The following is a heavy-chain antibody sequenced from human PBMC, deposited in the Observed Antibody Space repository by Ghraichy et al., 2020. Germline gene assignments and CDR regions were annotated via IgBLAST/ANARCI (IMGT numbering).Heavy chain of an antibody. CDR3: ARQAMGYFDY. D-gene: IGHD6-13*01. CDR2: IYYSGST. J-gene: IGHJ4*02. Sequence: SETLSLTCTVSGGSISSSSYYWGWIRQPPGKGLERIGSIYYSGSTYYNPSLKSRVTISVDTSKNQFSLKLSSVTAADTAVYYCARQAMGYFDYWGQGTLVTVSS. CDR1: GGSISSSSYY. V-gene: IGHV4-39*01.